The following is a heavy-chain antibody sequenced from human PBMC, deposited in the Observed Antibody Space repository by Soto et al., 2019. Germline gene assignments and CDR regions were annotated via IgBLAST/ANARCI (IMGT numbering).Heavy chain of an antibody. CDR3: ARGYDVLGY. CDR1: GGSVSSGSYY. J-gene: IGHJ4*02. D-gene: IGHD5-12*01. CDR2: IYYSGSA. V-gene: IGHV4-61*01. Sequence: QVQLQESGPGLVKPSETLSLTCTVSGGSVSSGSYYWSWIRQPPGKGLEWIGYIYYSGSANYNPSLESRVTISLDTSKNQFSLRLNSVTAADTAVYYCARGYDVLGYWGQGTLVTVSS.